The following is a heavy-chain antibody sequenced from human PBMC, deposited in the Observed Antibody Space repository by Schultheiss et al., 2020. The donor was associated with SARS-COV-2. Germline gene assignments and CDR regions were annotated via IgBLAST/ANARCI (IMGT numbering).Heavy chain of an antibody. D-gene: IGHD3-3*01. CDR3: AREVGVRTIFGVVTSRPGAAIYYYYGMDV. CDR1: GFTFSSYA. V-gene: IGHV3-23*01. J-gene: IGHJ6*02. Sequence: GESLKISCAASGFTFSSYAMSWVRQAPGKGLEWVSAISGSGGSTYYADSVKGRFTISRDNSKNTLYLQMNSLRAEDTAVYYCAREVGVRTIFGVVTSRPGAAIYYYYGMDVWGQGTTVTVSS. CDR2: ISGSGGST.